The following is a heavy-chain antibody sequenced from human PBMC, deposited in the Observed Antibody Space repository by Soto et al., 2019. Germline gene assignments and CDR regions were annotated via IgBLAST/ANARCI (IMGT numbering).Heavy chain of an antibody. CDR2: INQSGST. CDR1: GGSFSGYY. J-gene: IGHJ6*02. V-gene: IGHV4-34*01. CDR3: ARFVTREANRMDV. Sequence: SETLSLTCAVYGGSFSGYYWSWIRQPPGKGLEWIGEINQSGSTNYNPSLKSRVTISVDTSKNQFSLKLSSVTAADTAVYYGARFVTREANRMDVWGQGTTVTVSS. D-gene: IGHD3-16*02.